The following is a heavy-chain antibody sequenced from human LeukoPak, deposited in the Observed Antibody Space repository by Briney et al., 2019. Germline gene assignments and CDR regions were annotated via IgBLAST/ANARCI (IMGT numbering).Heavy chain of an antibody. CDR2: INAGNGNT. D-gene: IGHD1-26*01. CDR1: GYTFTSYA. V-gene: IGHV1-3*03. J-gene: IGHJ4*02. CDR3: AGARGSYVPRPFDY. Sequence: GASVKVSCKASGYTFTSYAMHWVRQAPGQRLEWMGWINAGNGNTKYSQEFQGRVTITRDTSASTAYMELSSLRSEDMAVYYCAGARGSYVPRPFDYWGQGTLVTVSS.